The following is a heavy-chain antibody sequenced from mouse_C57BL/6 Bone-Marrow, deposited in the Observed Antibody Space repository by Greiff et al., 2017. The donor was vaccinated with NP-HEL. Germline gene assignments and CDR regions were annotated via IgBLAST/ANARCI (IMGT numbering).Heavy chain of an antibody. CDR2: IDPETGGT. V-gene: IGHV1-15*01. CDR3: TRDTTVVANFDY. CDR1: GYTFTDYE. Sequence: QVQLQQSGAELVRPGASVTLSCKASGYTFTDYEMHWVKQTPVHGLEWIGAIDPETGGTAYNQKFKGKAILTADKSSSTAYMELRSLTSEDSAVYYCTRDTTVVANFDYWGQGTTLKVSS. D-gene: IGHD1-1*01. J-gene: IGHJ2*01.